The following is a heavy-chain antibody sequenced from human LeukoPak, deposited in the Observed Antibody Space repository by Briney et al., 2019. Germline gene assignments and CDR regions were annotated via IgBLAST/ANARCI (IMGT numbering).Heavy chain of an antibody. J-gene: IGHJ4*02. CDR1: GYTFTGYY. Sequence: ASVKVSCKASGYTFTGYYMHWVRQAPGQGLEWMGWINPNSGGTNYAQKFQGRVTITADKSTSTAYMELSSLRSEDTAVYYCARRNIITTRVPYYFDYWGQGTLVTVSS. CDR2: INPNSGGT. D-gene: IGHD4-11*01. CDR3: ARRNIITTRVPYYFDY. V-gene: IGHV1-2*02.